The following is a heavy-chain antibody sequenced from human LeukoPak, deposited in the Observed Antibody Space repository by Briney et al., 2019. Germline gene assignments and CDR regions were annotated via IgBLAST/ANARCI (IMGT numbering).Heavy chain of an antibody. CDR2: IYYSGST. D-gene: IGHD1-26*01. CDR1: GGSISSSSYY. CDR3: ARFYGQYSGTYAHDY. Sequence: SETLSLTCTVSGGSISSSSYYWGWIRQPPGKGLEWIGSIYYSGSTYYNPSLKSRVTISVDTSKNQFSLKLSSVTAADTAVYYCARFYGQYSGTYAHDYWGQGTLVTVSS. J-gene: IGHJ4*02. V-gene: IGHV4-39*01.